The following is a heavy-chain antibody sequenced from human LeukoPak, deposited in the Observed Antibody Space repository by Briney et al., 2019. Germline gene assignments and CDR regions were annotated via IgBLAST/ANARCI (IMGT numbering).Heavy chain of an antibody. V-gene: IGHV4-39*01. D-gene: IGHD6-13*01. CDR2: IYYSGST. CDR3: ARHDGIAAPHDY. J-gene: IGHJ4*02. CDR1: GGPISSSSYY. Sequence: SQTLSLTCTVSGGPISSSSYYWGWIRQPPGKGLEWIGSIYYSGSTYYNPSLKSRVTISVDTSKNQFSLKLSSVTAADTAVYYCARHDGIAAPHDYWGQGTLVTVSS.